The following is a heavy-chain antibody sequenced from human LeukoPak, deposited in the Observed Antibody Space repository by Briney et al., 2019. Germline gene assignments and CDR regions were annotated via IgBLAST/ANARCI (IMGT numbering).Heavy chain of an antibody. CDR3: AKGGKLFPDI. V-gene: IGHV3-23*01. D-gene: IGHD2-21*01. CDR1: GFTFSSYS. CDR2: ISGSGGST. Sequence: GGSLRLSCAASGFTFSSYSMNWVRQAPGKGLEWVSAISGSGGSTYYADSVKGRFTISRDNSKNTLYLQMNSLRAEDTAVYYCAKGGKLFPDIWGQGTMVTVSS. J-gene: IGHJ3*02.